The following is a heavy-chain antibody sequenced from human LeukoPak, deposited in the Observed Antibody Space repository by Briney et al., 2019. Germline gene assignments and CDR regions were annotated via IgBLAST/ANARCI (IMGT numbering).Heavy chain of an antibody. Sequence: PSETLSLTCSVSGGSISSYYWSRIRQPPGKGLEWIGYIYFSGSTNYNPSLKSRVTISVDTSKNQFSLKLSSVTAADTAVYYCARDLGRYYGMDVWGQGTTVTVSS. J-gene: IGHJ6*02. CDR2: IYFSGST. V-gene: IGHV4-59*01. CDR1: GGSISSYY. CDR3: ARDLGRYYGMDV.